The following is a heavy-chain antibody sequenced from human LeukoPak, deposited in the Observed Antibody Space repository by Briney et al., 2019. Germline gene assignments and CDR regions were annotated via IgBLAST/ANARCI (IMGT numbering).Heavy chain of an antibody. CDR1: GYTFTDYY. J-gene: IGHJ4*02. Sequence: ASVKVSCKASGYTFTDYYMHWVRQAPGQGLEWMGWINPNSGGTNYAQKFQGRVTTTRDTSISTAYMELGRLRSDDTAVFYCAREEVIAAAGPTLDYWGQGALVTVSS. CDR2: INPNSGGT. CDR3: AREEVIAAAGPTLDY. D-gene: IGHD6-13*01. V-gene: IGHV1-2*02.